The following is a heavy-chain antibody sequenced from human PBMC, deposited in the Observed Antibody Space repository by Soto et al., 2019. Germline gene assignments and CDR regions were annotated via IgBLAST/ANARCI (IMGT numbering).Heavy chain of an antibody. CDR1: GFTFSSYS. V-gene: IGHV3-48*01. Sequence: GGSLRLSCAASGFTFSSYSMNWVRQAPGKGLEWVSYISSSSTIYYADSVKGRFTISSDNAKNSLYLLMSSLRAEDTAVYYCARGLNYAFDIWGQGAMVTVSS. CDR2: ISSSSTI. CDR3: ARGLNYAFDI. J-gene: IGHJ3*02.